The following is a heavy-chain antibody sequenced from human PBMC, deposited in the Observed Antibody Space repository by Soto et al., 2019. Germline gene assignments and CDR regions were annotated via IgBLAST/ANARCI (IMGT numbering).Heavy chain of an antibody. CDR2: ISGSGGST. J-gene: IGHJ6*02. Sequence: LRLSCAASGFTFSSYAMSWVRQAPGRGLEWVSAISGSGGSTYYADSVKGRFTISRDNSKNTLYLQMNSLRAEDTAVYYCAKDTKPEYGGNSGGYYYYGMDVWGQGTTVTVSS. V-gene: IGHV3-23*01. CDR1: GFTFSSYA. CDR3: AKDTKPEYGGNSGGYYYYGMDV. D-gene: IGHD2-21*02.